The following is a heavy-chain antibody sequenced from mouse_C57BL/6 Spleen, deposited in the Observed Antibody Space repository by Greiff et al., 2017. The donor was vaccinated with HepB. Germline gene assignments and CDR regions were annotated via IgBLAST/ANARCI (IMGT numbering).Heavy chain of an antibody. J-gene: IGHJ4*01. CDR1: GYTFTSYW. Sequence: QVQLKQPGAELVKPGASVKLSCKASGYTFTSYWMHWVKQRPGRGLEWIGRIDPNSGGTKYNEKFKSKATLTVDKPSSTAYMQLSSLTSEDSAVYYCARRNYGGRRSPYAMDYWGQGTSVTVSS. CDR3: ARRNYGGRRSPYAMDY. D-gene: IGHD1-1*02. V-gene: IGHV1-72*01. CDR2: IDPNSGGT.